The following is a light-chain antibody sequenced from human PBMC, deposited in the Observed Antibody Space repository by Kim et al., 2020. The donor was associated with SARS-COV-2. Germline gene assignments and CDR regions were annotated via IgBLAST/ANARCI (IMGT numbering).Light chain of an antibody. V-gene: IGKV3-15*01. CDR1: QSVSSN. CDR3: QQNNSWPQT. Sequence: EIVMTQSPATLSLSPGERATLSCRASQSVSSNLAWYQQKPGQAPRLLIYGASTRATGIPARFSGSGSGTEFTLTISSLQPEDFAVYYCQQNNSWPQTFGQGTKLEI. CDR2: GAS. J-gene: IGKJ2*01.